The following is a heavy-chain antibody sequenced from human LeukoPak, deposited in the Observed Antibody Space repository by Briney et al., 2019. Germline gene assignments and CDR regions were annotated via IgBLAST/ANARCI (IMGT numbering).Heavy chain of an antibody. CDR3: ARADYDILTGYYGYGMDV. D-gene: IGHD3-9*01. Sequence: ASVKVSCKASGGTFSSYAISWVRQAPGQGLEWMGRIIPILGIANYAQKFQGRVTITADKSTSTAYMELSSLRSEDTAVYYCARADYDILTGYYGYGMDVWGQGTTVTVSS. V-gene: IGHV1-69*04. CDR1: GGTFSSYA. J-gene: IGHJ6*02. CDR2: IIPILGIA.